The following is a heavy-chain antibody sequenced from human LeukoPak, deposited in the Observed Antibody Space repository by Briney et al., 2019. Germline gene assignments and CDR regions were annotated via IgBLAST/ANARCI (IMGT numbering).Heavy chain of an antibody. CDR1: GFTFSTYT. Sequence: TRGSLRFSCSASGFTFSTYTMHWVRQAPGKGLEYVSGISGNGGRTFYADSVKGRFSISRDNSKSTLFLQMSSLRPEDTAIYYCVFQTQGALEWGQGTLVTVST. V-gene: IGHV3-64D*09. J-gene: IGHJ4*02. CDR3: VFQTQGALE. CDR2: ISGNGGRT. D-gene: IGHD1-26*01.